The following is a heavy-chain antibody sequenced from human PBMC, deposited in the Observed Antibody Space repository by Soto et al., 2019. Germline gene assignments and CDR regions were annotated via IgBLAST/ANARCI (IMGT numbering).Heavy chain of an antibody. D-gene: IGHD3-10*01. CDR3: ARDLLLWFGESNYYYYYGMDV. CDR1: GYTFTGYY. Sequence: ASVKVSCKASGYTFTGYYMHWVRQAPGQELEWMGWINPNSGGTNYAQKFEGWVTMTRDTSISTAYMELSRLRSDDTAVYYCARDLLLWFGESNYYYYYGMDVWGQGTTVTVSS. V-gene: IGHV1-2*04. CDR2: INPNSGGT. J-gene: IGHJ6*02.